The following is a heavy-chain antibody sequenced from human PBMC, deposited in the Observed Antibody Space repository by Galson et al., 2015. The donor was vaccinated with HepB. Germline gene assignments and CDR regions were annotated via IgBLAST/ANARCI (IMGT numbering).Heavy chain of an antibody. V-gene: IGHV1-69*06. CDR3: AIHQRGIAAAMSAKRPYYYGMDV. CDR2: IIPIFGTA. D-gene: IGHD6-13*01. J-gene: IGHJ6*02. CDR1: GCTFSSYA. Sequence: SVKVSCKASGCTFSSYAISWVRQAPGQGLEWMGGIIPIFGTANYAQKFQGRVTITADKSTSTAYMELSSLRSEDTAVYYCAIHQRGIAAAMSAKRPYYYGMDVWGQGTTVTVSS.